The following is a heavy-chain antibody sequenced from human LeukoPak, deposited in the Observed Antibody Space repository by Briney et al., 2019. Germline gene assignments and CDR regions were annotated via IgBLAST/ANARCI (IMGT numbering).Heavy chain of an antibody. V-gene: IGHV4-34*01. D-gene: IGHD5-18*01. CDR3: ARGIRYSYGFQSGFDY. Sequence: SETLSLTCAVYGGSFSGYYRSWIRQPPGKGLEWIGEINHSGSTNYNPSLKSRVTISVDTSKNQFSLKLSSVTAADTAVYYCARGIRYSYGFQSGFDYWGQGTLVTVSS. J-gene: IGHJ4*02. CDR2: INHSGST. CDR1: GGSFSGYY.